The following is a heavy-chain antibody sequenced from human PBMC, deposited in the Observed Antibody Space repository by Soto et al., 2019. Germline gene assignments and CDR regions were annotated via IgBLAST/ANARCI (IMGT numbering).Heavy chain of an antibody. J-gene: IGHJ5*02. V-gene: IGHV3-30*07. D-gene: IGHD4-4*01. Sequence: SEKGRFNISRDNSKNTLYLQMNSMRAEDTAVYYCARALQDQGWLDPWGQGTLVTVSS. CDR3: ARALQDQGWLDP.